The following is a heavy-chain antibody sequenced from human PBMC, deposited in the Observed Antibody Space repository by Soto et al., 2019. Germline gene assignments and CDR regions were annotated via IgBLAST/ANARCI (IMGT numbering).Heavy chain of an antibody. J-gene: IGHJ5*02. CDR2: IYYIGST. D-gene: IGHD3-3*01. Sequence: SETLSLTCTVSGGSISSGGYYWSWIRQHPGKGLEWIGYIYYIGSTYYNPSLKSRVTISVDTSKNQFSLKLSSVTAADTAVYYCATEQSYYDFWSTRSEWFDPWGQVTLVTVSS. V-gene: IGHV4-31*03. CDR3: ATEQSYYDFWSTRSEWFDP. CDR1: GGSISSGGYY.